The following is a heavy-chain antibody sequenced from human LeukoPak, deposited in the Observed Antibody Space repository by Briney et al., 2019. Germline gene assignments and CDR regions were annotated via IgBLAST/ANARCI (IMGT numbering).Heavy chain of an antibody. J-gene: IGHJ4*02. CDR3: ARVVPNHFDY. D-gene: IGHD2-8*01. CDR2: INHSGST. CDR1: GGSFSGYY. Sequence: SETLSLTCAVYGGSFSGYYWSWIRQPPGKGLEWIGEINHSGSTNYNPSLKSRVTISVDTSKNQFSLKLSSVTAADTAVYYCARVVPNHFDYWGQGTLATVSS. V-gene: IGHV4-34*01.